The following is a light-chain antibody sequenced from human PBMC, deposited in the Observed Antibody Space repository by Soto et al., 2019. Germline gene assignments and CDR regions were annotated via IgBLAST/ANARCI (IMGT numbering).Light chain of an antibody. CDR2: DGS. V-gene: IGLV2-11*01. Sequence: QSVLTQPRSVSRSAGQSVTISCTGTSSDVGGYNFVCSYQQHSGKAPELVILDGSKRPSGVPDRFSGSKSGNTASLTISGLQAEDEADYSCCSYAGTYTFVFGTGTKVTVL. CDR3: CSYAGTYTFV. J-gene: IGLJ1*01. CDR1: SSDVGGYNF.